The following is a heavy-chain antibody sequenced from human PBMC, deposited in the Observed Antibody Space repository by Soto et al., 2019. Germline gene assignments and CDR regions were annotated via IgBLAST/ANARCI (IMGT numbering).Heavy chain of an antibody. CDR2: INPDSGAT. V-gene: IGHV1-2*02. J-gene: IGHJ4*02. CDR1: GYSFTGYY. Sequence: SVKVSCKASGYSFTGYYIHWVRQAPGQGLEWMGWINPDSGATNYAQNFQGRVTLTSDTSISTASMDLTSLTSDDTAVYYCARGDYGTGGYPFPYFDYWGQGTLVTVSS. D-gene: IGHD2-8*02. CDR3: ARGDYGTGGYPFPYFDY.